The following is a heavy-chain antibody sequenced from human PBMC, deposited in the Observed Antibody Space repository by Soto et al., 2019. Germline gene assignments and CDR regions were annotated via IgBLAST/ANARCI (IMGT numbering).Heavy chain of an antibody. J-gene: IGHJ4*02. CDR1: GFTFSSYG. Sequence: QVQLVESGGGVVQPGRSLRLSCAASGFTFSSYGMHWVRQAPGKGLEWVAVIWYDGSNKYYADSVKGRFTISRDNSKNTLYLQMNSLRAEDTAVYYCARDYYDFWSGCYGNFDYWGQGTLVTVSS. V-gene: IGHV3-33*01. CDR3: ARDYYDFWSGCYGNFDY. CDR2: IWYDGSNK. D-gene: IGHD3-3*01.